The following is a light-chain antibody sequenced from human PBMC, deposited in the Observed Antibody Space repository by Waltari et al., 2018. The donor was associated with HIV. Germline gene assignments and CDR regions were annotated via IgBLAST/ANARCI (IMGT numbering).Light chain of an antibody. Sequence: QSVLTQPPSVSAAPGQRVTISCSGSSSNIGTNGVSWYQQVPGTAPKLLIYDRNNRFPGSSDQFSASQSGTSATLGISGLHTGDEADYYCGTWDDRLNAGVFGGGTRLTVL. J-gene: IGLJ2*01. V-gene: IGLV1-51*01. CDR3: GTWDDRLNAGV. CDR1: SSNIGTNG. CDR2: DRN.